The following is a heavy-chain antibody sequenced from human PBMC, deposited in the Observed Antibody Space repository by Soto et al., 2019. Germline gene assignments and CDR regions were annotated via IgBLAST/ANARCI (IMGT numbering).Heavy chain of an antibody. J-gene: IGHJ4*02. D-gene: IGHD2-15*01. Sequence: QVQLVQSGAEVKKPGASVRVSCQTSAYTFTNYAVSWVRQAPGQGLEWMGWISGDNGNTIYAQKFQGRVTMTTDTATRKADMELRSLRSDDTAVYYCATGLLGYGSGGSCYSDSWGQGTRVTGSS. CDR3: ATGLLGYGSGGSCYSDS. CDR1: AYTFTNYA. V-gene: IGHV1-18*01. CDR2: ISGDNGNT.